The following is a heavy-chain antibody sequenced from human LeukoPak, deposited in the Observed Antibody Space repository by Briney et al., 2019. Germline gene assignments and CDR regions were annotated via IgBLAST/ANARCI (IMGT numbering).Heavy chain of an antibody. CDR2: ISWNSGSI. J-gene: IGHJ5*02. D-gene: IGHD3-9*01. V-gene: IGHV3-9*01. CDR3: AKDRDDILTGSFDP. CDR1: GFPFDDYA. Sequence: PGGSLRLSWAASGFPFDDYAMHWVRQAPGKGLEWVSGISWNSGSIGYADSVKGRFTISRDNAKNSLYLQMNSLRAEDTALYYCAKDRDDILTGSFDPWGQGTLVTVSS.